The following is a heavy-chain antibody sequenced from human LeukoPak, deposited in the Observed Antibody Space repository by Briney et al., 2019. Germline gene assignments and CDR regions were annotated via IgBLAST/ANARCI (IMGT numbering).Heavy chain of an antibody. J-gene: IGHJ5*02. D-gene: IGHD3-3*01. CDR3: AREALTIAAWFDP. CDR2: INPNGGGT. CDR1: GYTFTGYY. Sequence: ASVKVSCKASGYTFTGYYMHWVRQAPGQGLEWMGWINPNGGGTNYAQKFQGRVTMTRDTSISTAYMELSRLRSDDTAVYYCAREALTIAAWFDPWGQGTLVTVSS. V-gene: IGHV1-2*02.